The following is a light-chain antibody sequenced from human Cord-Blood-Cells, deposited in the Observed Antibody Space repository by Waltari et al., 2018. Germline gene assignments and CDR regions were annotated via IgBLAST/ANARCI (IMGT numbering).Light chain of an antibody. CDR2: GNS. Sequence: QSVLTQPPSVSGAPGQRVTIPCTGSSPNIGAGYDVHWYQQLPGTAPQPLIYGNSNRPSGVPDRFSGSKSGTSASLAITGLQAEDEADYYCQSYDSSLSGSVFGGGTKLTVL. CDR3: QSYDSSLSGSV. V-gene: IGLV1-40*01. J-gene: IGLJ3*02. CDR1: SPNIGAGYD.